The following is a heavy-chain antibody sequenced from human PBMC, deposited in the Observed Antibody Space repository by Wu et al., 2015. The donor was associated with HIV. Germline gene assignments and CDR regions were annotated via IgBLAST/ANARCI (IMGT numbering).Heavy chain of an antibody. CDR1: GGTFNSDG. V-gene: IGHV1-69*12. CDR3: AINTDSVATSLYSLGV. D-gene: IGHD5-12*01. CDR2: TGTS. Sequence: QVLLIQSGAEVKKPGSSVKVSCKTSGGTFNSDGVYWVRQAPGQGLEWMGGTGTSKAARNIQGRVTFSADANTDTAYMELSALRFDDTAVYYCAINTDSVATSLYSLGVWGQGTVVTVSS. J-gene: IGHJ6*02.